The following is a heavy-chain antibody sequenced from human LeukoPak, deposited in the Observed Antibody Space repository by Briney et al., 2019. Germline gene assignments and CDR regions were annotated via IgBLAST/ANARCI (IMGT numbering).Heavy chain of an antibody. CDR1: GYTFTSYG. V-gene: IGHV1-18*01. CDR3: ATDSLITMVRGGAYYFDY. CDR2: ISAYNGNT. J-gene: IGHJ4*02. Sequence: GASVEVSCKASGYTFTSYGISWVRQAPGQGLEWMGWISAYNGNTNYAQKFQGRVTMTRDTSISTAYMELSRLRSDDTAVYYCATDSLITMVRGGAYYFDYWGQGTLVTVSS. D-gene: IGHD3-10*01.